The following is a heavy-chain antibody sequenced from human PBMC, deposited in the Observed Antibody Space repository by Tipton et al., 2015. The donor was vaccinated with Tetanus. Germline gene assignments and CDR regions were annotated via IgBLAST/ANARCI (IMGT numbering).Heavy chain of an antibody. CDR1: GALLTTGGYS. V-gene: IGHV4-30-2*03. J-gene: IGHJ3*01. Sequence: TLSLTCNVTGALLTTGGYSWGWIRQPPGQGLEWIASVSYSGSTYYNPSLKSRVTMSLDTSKNQFSLRLRSVAAADTAVYYCARGGRDAYNNPLGAFDVWGRGTTVTVSS. CDR2: VSYSGST. CDR3: ARGGRDAYNNPLGAFDV. D-gene: IGHD5-24*01.